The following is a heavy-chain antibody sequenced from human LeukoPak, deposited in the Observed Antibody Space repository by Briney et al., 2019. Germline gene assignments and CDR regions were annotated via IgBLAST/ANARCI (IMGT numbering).Heavy chain of an antibody. V-gene: IGHV4-59*01. J-gene: IGHJ4*02. D-gene: IGHD6-13*01. CDR2: IYFSGST. CDR1: GGSISGYY. Sequence: SETLSLTCSVSGGSISGYYWSWIRQPPGKGLEWIGYIYFSGSTNYNPSLKSRVTISIDTSKNQFSLKLSSVTAADTAVYYCARDRPGGSSLDYWGQGTLVTVSS. CDR3: ARDRPGGSSLDY.